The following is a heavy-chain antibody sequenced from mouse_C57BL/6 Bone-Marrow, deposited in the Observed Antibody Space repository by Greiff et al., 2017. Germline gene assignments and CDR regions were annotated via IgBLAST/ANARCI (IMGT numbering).Heavy chain of an antibody. CDR3: ARVRTGVSDY. D-gene: IGHD1-1*01. V-gene: IGHV1-81*01. Sequence: VKLMESGAELARPGASVKLSCKASGYTFTSYGISWVKQRTGQGLEWIGEIYPRSGNTYYNEKCKGKATMTADKSSSTAYMGLRSLTSADSSVCVCARVRTGVSDYWGQGTTLTVSS. CDR2: IYPRSGNT. J-gene: IGHJ2*01. CDR1: GYTFTSYG.